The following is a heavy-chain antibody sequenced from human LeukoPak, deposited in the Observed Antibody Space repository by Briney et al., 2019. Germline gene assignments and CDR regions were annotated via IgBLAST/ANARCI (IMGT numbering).Heavy chain of an antibody. J-gene: IGHJ3*02. CDR3: ARYGFSTVWQGGWHAFDI. V-gene: IGHV1-46*01. D-gene: IGHD6-13*01. CDR1: GYTFTSYY. CDR2: INPTTGDT. Sequence: ASVTVSCKASGYTFTSYYMHWVRQAPGQGLEWMGIINPTTGDTTYAQKFQGRLTMTRDMSTSTVYMELSSLTSEDTAVFYCARYGFSTVWQGGWHAFDIWGQGTVVTVSS.